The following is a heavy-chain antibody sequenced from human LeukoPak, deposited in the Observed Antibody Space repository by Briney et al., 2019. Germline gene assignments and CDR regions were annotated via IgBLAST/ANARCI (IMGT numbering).Heavy chain of an antibody. CDR3: AKGVVAATNAAYYGMDV. CDR2: ISYDESDK. Sequence: GGSLRLSCAASGFTFSNYGMHWVRQAPGKGLEWVAVISYDESDKYYADSVKGRFTISRDNSKNTLYLQMNSLRPEGTAVYYCAKGVVAATNAAYYGMDVWGQGTTVTVSS. V-gene: IGHV3-30*18. CDR1: GFTFSNYG. J-gene: IGHJ6*02. D-gene: IGHD2-15*01.